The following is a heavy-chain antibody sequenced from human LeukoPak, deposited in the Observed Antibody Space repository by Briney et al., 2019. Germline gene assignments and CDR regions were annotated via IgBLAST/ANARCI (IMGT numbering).Heavy chain of an antibody. V-gene: IGHV3-74*01. CDR2: INSNGGST. CDR3: ARLYSNYVDH. J-gene: IGHJ4*02. D-gene: IGHD4-11*01. CDR1: GFTFSRYC. Sequence: GGSLRLSCVASGFTFSRYCMNWVRQAPGKGLVWVSHINSNGGSTSYADSVKGRFTISRDNSKNTLYLQMNSLRAEDTAVYYCARLYSNYVDHWGQGTLVTVSS.